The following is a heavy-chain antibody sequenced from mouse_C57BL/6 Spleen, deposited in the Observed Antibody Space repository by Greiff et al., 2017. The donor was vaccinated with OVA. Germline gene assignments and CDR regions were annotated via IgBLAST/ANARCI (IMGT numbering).Heavy chain of an antibody. D-gene: IGHD2-5*01. V-gene: IGHV1-7*01. CDR2: INPSSGYT. CDR1: GYTFTSYW. Sequence: VQLQESGAELAKPGASVKLSCKASGYTFTSYWMHWVKQRPGQGLEWIGYINPSSGYTKYNQKFKDKATLTADKSSSTAYMQLSSLTYEDSAVYYCARDYSNYVRAMDYWGQGTSVTVSS. J-gene: IGHJ4*01. CDR3: ARDYSNYVRAMDY.